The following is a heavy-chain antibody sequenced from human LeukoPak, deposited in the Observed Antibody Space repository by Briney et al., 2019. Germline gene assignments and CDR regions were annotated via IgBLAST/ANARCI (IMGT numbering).Heavy chain of an antibody. CDR2: ISSSSSYI. D-gene: IGHD6-19*01. CDR1: GFTFSTYS. V-gene: IGHV3-21*01. J-gene: IGHJ4*02. Sequence: GGSLRLSCAASGFTFSTYSMNCVRQAPGKGLEWVSSISSSSSYIYYADSVKGRFTISRDNAKNSLYLQMNSLRAEDTAVYYCAKGRIAVAGYQYYFDYWGQGTLVTVSS. CDR3: AKGRIAVAGYQYYFDY.